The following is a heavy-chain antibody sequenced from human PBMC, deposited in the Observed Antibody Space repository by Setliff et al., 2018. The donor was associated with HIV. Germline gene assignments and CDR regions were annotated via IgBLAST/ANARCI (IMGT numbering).Heavy chain of an antibody. D-gene: IGHD4-17*01. CDR2: INTHTGSP. Sequence: ASVKVSCKASGYTFTSYGISWVRQAPGQGLEWMGWINTHTGSPTYAQAFTGRFVFSVDTSGTTAYLQISSLKADDTAVYYCARALYVDYGGDINWLDPWGQGTLVTVSS. CDR3: ARALYVDYGGDINWLDP. J-gene: IGHJ5*02. V-gene: IGHV7-4-1*02. CDR1: GYTFTSYG.